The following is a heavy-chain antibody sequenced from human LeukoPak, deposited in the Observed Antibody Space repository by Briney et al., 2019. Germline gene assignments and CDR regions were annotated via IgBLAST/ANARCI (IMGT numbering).Heavy chain of an antibody. J-gene: IGHJ4*02. CDR3: AREQRWLQFMDY. V-gene: IGHV3-30-3*01. CDR2: IPYDGSNK. CDR1: GFTLSSYA. D-gene: IGHD5-12*01. Sequence: GGSLRLSCAASGFTLSSYAMHWVRQAPGKGLEWVAVIPYDGSNKYYADSVKGRFTISRDNSKNTLYLQMNSLRAEDTAVYYCAREQRWLQFMDYWGQGTLVTVSS.